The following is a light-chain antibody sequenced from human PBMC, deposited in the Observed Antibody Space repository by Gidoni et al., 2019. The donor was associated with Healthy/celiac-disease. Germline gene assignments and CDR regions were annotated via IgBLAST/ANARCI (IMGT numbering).Light chain of an antibody. CDR3: QAWDSSTAEV. CDR2: QDS. CDR1: KLGDNY. V-gene: IGLV3-1*01. J-gene: IGLJ2*01. Sequence: SYELTHPPSVSVSPGQPASITCTGDKLGDNYACWYQQKPGQSPVLVIYQDSKRPSGIPERFSGSNSGNTATLTISGTQAMDEADYYCQAWDSSTAEVFGGGTKLTVL.